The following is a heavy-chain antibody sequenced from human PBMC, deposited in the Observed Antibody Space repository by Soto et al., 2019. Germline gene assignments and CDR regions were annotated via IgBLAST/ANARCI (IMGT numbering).Heavy chain of an antibody. Sequence: SVKVSCKASGGTFSSYAISWVRQAPGQGLEWMGGIIPIFGTANYAQKFQGRVTITADKSTSTAYMELSSLRSEDTAVYYCASHPYYDSRGYYLGYRGQGTLGTVSS. CDR1: GGTFSSYA. J-gene: IGHJ4*02. CDR3: ASHPYYDSRGYYLGY. D-gene: IGHD3-22*01. CDR2: IIPIFGTA. V-gene: IGHV1-69*06.